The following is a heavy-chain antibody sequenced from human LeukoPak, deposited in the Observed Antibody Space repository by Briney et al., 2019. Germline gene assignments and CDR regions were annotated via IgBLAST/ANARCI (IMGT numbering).Heavy chain of an antibody. Sequence: PSETLSLTCTVSGGSTSSGNYFWSWIRQPAGKGLEWIGRIYTSGTTNYNPSLKTRVTISLDTSKNQFSLNLNSVTAADTAVYYCSRVVVGLIQNYYYYMDVWGKGTTVTVSS. CDR1: GGSTSSGNYF. CDR3: SRVVVGLIQNYYYYMDV. D-gene: IGHD2-15*01. J-gene: IGHJ6*03. CDR2: IYTSGTT. V-gene: IGHV4-61*02.